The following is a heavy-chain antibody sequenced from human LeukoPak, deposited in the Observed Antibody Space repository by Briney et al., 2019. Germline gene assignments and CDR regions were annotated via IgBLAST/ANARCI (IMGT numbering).Heavy chain of an antibody. J-gene: IGHJ4*02. CDR3: AKGPLFYDILTGYYPSYFDY. CDR1: GFTLSSYA. V-gene: IGHV3-23*01. D-gene: IGHD3-9*01. CDR2: ISGSGGST. Sequence: GGSLRLSCAASGFTLSSYAMSWVRQAPGKGLEWVSAISGSGGSTYYADSVKGRFTISRDNSKNTLYLQMNSLRAEDTAVYYCAKGPLFYDILTGYYPSYFDYWGQGTLVTVSS.